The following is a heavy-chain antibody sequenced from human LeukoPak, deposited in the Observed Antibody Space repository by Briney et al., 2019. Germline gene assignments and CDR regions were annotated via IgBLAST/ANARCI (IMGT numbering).Heavy chain of an antibody. V-gene: IGHV1-46*01. CDR3: ARDPPIVQDSSGYYPNYYMDV. Sequence: GASVKVSCKASGYTFTSYYMHWVRRAPGQGLEWMGIINPSSGSTSYALKFQGRITMTRDTSTRTVYMEVSSLRSEDTAVYYCARDPPIVQDSSGYYPNYYMDVWGKGTTVTISS. D-gene: IGHD3-22*01. J-gene: IGHJ6*03. CDR2: INPSSGST. CDR1: GYTFTSYY.